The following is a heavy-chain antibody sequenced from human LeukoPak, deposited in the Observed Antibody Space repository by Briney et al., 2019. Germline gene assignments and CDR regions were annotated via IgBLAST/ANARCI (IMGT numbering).Heavy chain of an antibody. Sequence: GGSLRLSCAASGFTFSSYSMNWVRQAPGRRLEWVSSISSSSSYIYYADSVKGRFTISRDNAKNSLYLQMNSLRAEDTAVYYCARDRRYYFDYWGQGTLVTVSS. CDR3: ARDRRYYFDY. V-gene: IGHV3-21*01. J-gene: IGHJ4*02. CDR1: GFTFSSYS. CDR2: ISSSSSYI.